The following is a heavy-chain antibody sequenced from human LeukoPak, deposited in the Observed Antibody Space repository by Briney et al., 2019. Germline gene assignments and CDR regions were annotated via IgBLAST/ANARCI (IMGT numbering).Heavy chain of an antibody. CDR3: AKDRGNGRRRGAFDI. J-gene: IGHJ3*02. D-gene: IGHD4-23*01. CDR1: GFTFSSYG. V-gene: IGHV3-30*18. CDR2: ISYDGSNK. Sequence: GGSLRLSCAASGFTFSSYGMHWVRQAPGKGLEWVAVISYDGSNKYYADSVKGRFTISRDNSKNTLYLQMNSLRAEDTGVYYCAKDRGNGRRRGAFDIWGQGTMVTVSS.